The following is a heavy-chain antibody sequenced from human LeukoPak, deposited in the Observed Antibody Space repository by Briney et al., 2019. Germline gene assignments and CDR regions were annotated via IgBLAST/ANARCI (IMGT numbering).Heavy chain of an antibody. CDR3: ARGKEYTSSWRPFGWRPFDC. J-gene: IGHJ4*02. Sequence: GGSLRLSCAASEFTFSSYWMTWVRQAPGKGLEWVANIKQDGSVTYYVDSVKGRFTISRDNAKSSLYLQMNSLRAEDTAVYYCARGKEYTSSWRPFGWRPFDCWGQGTLVTVSS. V-gene: IGHV3-7*01. CDR2: IKQDGSVT. D-gene: IGHD6-13*01. CDR1: EFTFSSYW.